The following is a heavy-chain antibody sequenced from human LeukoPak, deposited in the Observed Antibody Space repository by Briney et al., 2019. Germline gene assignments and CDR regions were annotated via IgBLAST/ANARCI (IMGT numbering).Heavy chain of an antibody. CDR3: ARASNYGGDIDY. D-gene: IGHD4-23*01. CDR1: GGSISSGGYS. Sequence: PSETLSLTCTVSGGSISSGGYSWGWIRQPPGKGLEWIGYIYHSGSTYYNPSLKSRVTISVDRSKNQFSLKLSSVTAADTAVYYCARASNYGGDIDYWGQGTLVTVSS. V-gene: IGHV4-30-2*01. J-gene: IGHJ4*02. CDR2: IYHSGST.